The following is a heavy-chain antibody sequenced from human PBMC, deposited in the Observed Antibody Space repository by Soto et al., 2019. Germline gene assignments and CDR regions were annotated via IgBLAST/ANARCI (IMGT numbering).Heavy chain of an antibody. CDR1: CYSFTCYW. V-gene: IGHV5-51*01. J-gene: IGHJ3*02. Sequence: GEFLKILLNDSCYSFTCYWIGWVRQMPGKGLEWMGIIYPGDSDTRYSPSFQGQVTISAGKSISTAYVQWSSLTASDTAMYYCASRRSGYYPAPDAFDIRGQGTMVTVS. CDR2: IYPGDSDT. CDR3: ASRRSGYYPAPDAFDI. D-gene: IGHD3-22*01.